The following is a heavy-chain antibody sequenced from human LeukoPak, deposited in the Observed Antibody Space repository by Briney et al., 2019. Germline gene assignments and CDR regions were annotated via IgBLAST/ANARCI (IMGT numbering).Heavy chain of an antibody. Sequence: GGSLRLSCATSGFTFSSYAMNWVRQVPGKGLEWVAGISASNGNTFYAESVKGRFTISSDSSKSTLFLQMNSLRAEDTAVYYCAKVSCGGNCFYAFDIWGQGTMVTVSS. CDR3: AKVSCGGNCFYAFDI. V-gene: IGHV3-23*01. CDR1: GFTFSSYA. CDR2: ISASNGNT. D-gene: IGHD2-21*02. J-gene: IGHJ3*02.